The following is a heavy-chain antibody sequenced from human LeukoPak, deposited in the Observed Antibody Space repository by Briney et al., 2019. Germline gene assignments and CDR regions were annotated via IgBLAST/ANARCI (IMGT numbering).Heavy chain of an antibody. D-gene: IGHD1-26*01. Sequence: GGSLRLSCAASGFTFSNAWMTWVRQAPGKGLEWVGRIKSKTNGGTTDYAAPVKGRFTISRDDSKNTLYLQMNSLKTEDTAMYYCTELAGATRGIDNRGQGTLVTVSS. V-gene: IGHV3-15*01. CDR2: IKSKTNGGTT. CDR3: TELAGATRGIDN. J-gene: IGHJ4*02. CDR1: GFTFSNAW.